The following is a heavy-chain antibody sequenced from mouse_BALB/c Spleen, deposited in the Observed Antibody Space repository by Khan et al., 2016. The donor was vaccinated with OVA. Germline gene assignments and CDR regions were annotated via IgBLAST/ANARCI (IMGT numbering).Heavy chain of an antibody. V-gene: IGHV3-2*02. Sequence: EVQLQESGPGLVKPSQSLSLTCTVTGYSITNDYAWNWIRQFPGNKLEWMGYISSTGSTSYNPSLKSRISITRDPSKNQSYRQLRSVTAEETATYYCARSLYYNYGYALDYWGRGTSVTVSS. J-gene: IGHJ4*01. D-gene: IGHD2-4*01. CDR3: ARSLYYNYGYALDY. CDR2: ISSTGST. CDR1: GYSITNDYA.